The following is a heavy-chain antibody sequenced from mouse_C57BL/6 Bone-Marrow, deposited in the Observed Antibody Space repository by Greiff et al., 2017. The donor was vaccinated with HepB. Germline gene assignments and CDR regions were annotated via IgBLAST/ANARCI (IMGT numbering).Heavy chain of an antibody. Sequence: VQVVESGPGLVAPSQSLSITCTVSGFSLTSYGVDWVRQSPGKGLEWLGVIWGVGSTNYNSALKSRLSISKDNSKSQVFLKMNRLQTDDTAMYYCAHSRQLRPFAYWGQGTMVTVSA. CDR2: IWGVGST. CDR3: AHSRQLRPFAY. V-gene: IGHV2-6*01. CDR1: GFSLTSYG. J-gene: IGHJ3*01. D-gene: IGHD6-1*01.